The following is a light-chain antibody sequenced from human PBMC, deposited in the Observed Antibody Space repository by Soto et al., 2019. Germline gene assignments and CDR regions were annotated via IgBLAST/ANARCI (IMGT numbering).Light chain of an antibody. Sequence: IALTQSPGSLSLSPGERGILSCRASRRVFSNYVAWYQQRPGQAPRLLIQDASKRVTGVPERLSGSGSGTDFTLTISRLEPEDFAVYYCHQYGSLPTFGPGTKVDIK. CDR3: HQYGSLPT. CDR1: RRVFSNY. J-gene: IGKJ1*01. V-gene: IGKV3-20*01. CDR2: DAS.